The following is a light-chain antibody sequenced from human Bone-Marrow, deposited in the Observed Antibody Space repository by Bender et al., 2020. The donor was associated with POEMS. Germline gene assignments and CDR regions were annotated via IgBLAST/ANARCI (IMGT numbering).Light chain of an antibody. CDR1: SSDIGAYIY. CDR2: EVN. CDR3: CSYAGTSFYV. J-gene: IGLJ1*01. V-gene: IGLV2-11*01. Sequence: QSALTQPRSVSGSPGQSVTISCTGTSSDIGAYIYVSWYQQHPGKAPQLMIYEVNKRPSGVSDRFSGSKSGNTASLTISGLQAEDEADYFCCSYAGTSFYVFGPGTKVTVL.